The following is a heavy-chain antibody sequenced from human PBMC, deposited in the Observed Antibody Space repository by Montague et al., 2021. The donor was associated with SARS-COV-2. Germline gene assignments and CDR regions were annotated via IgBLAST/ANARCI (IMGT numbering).Heavy chain of an antibody. CDR1: GGSISSSSYY. J-gene: IGHJ5*01. V-gene: IGHV4-39*01. CDR3: ARRALRFVAGTHNGFDA. Sequence: SETLSLTCTVSGGSISSSSYYWGWIRQPPGKGLEWIGSIYYSGSTYYNPSLKSRVTISVDTSKNQFSLKLSSVTAADTAVYYCARRALRFVAGTHNGFDAWGQGTLVTVSS. CDR2: IYYSGST. D-gene: IGHD6-19*01.